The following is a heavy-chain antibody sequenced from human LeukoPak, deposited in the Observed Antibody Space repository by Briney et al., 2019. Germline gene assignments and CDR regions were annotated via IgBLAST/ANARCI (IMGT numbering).Heavy chain of an antibody. CDR3: AKEGLPLRGHYYYYMDV. CDR1: GFTFSSYA. D-gene: IGHD2-15*01. Sequence: GGSLRLSCAASGFTFSSYAVSWVRQAPGKGLEWVSAISGSGGSTYYADSVKGRFTISRDNSKNTLYLQMNSLRAEDTAVYYCAKEGLPLRGHYYYYMDVWGKGTTVTVSS. CDR2: ISGSGGST. V-gene: IGHV3-23*01. J-gene: IGHJ6*03.